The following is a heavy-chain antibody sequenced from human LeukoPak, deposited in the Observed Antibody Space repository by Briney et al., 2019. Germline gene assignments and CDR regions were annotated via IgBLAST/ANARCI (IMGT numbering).Heavy chain of an antibody. CDR3: AVITLIAVDPYYFDY. Sequence: GGSLRLSCAVSGFTFSSYSMNWVRQAPGKGLEWVSYISSSSSTIYYADSVRGRFTISRDNAKNSLYLQMNSLRDEDTAVYYCAVITLIAVDPYYFDYWGQGTLVTVSS. D-gene: IGHD3-22*01. V-gene: IGHV3-48*02. CDR2: ISSSSSTI. J-gene: IGHJ4*02. CDR1: GFTFSSYS.